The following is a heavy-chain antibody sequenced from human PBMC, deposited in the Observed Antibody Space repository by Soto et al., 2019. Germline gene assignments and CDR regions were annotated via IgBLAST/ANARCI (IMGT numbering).Heavy chain of an antibody. Sequence: VASVKVSCKASGYTFTSYYMHWVRQAPGQGLEWMGWISAYNGNTNYAQKLQGRVTMTTDTSTSTAYMELRSLRSDDTAVYYCARTSRSFMDVWGQGTTVTVSS. CDR2: ISAYNGNT. CDR3: ARTSRSFMDV. J-gene: IGHJ6*02. CDR1: GYTFTSYY. V-gene: IGHV1-18*04.